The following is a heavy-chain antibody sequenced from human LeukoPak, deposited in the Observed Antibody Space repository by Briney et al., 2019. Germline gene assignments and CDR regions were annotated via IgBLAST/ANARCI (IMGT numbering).Heavy chain of an antibody. Sequence: PSETLSLTCTVSGGSISSSSYYWGWIRQPPGKGLEWIGSIYYSGSTYYNPSLKSRVTISVDTSKNQFSLKLSSVTAADTAVYYCASGGPYSYGSRLFDYWGQGTLITVSS. D-gene: IGHD5-18*01. CDR3: ASGGPYSYGSRLFDY. CDR1: GGSISSSSYY. V-gene: IGHV4-39*01. CDR2: IYYSGST. J-gene: IGHJ4*02.